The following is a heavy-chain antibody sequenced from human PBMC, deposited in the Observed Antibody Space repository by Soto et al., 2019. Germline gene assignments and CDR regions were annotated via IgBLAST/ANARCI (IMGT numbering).Heavy chain of an antibody. D-gene: IGHD3-22*01. CDR1: GFTFSSYG. Sequence: GGSLRLSCAASGFTFSSYGMHWVRQAPGKGLEWVAVIWYDGSNKYYADSVKGRFTISRDNSKNTLYLQMNSLRAEDTAVYYCARDRRYYDSSGYFDYWGQGTLVTVSS. CDR2: IWYDGSNK. V-gene: IGHV3-33*01. J-gene: IGHJ4*02. CDR3: ARDRRYYDSSGYFDY.